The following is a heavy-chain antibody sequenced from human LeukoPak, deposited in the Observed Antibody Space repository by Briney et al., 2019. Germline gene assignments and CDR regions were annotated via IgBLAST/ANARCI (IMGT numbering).Heavy chain of an antibody. V-gene: IGHV4-34*01. CDR2: INHSGST. D-gene: IGHD2-2*01. Sequence: PSETLSLTCAVYGGSFSGYCWSWIRQPPGKRLEWIGEINHSGSTNYNPSLKSRVTISADTSKNQFSLKLSSVTAADTAVYYCARSHCSSTSCYPFDPWGQGTLVTVSS. CDR1: GGSFSGYC. J-gene: IGHJ5*02. CDR3: ARSHCSSTSCYPFDP.